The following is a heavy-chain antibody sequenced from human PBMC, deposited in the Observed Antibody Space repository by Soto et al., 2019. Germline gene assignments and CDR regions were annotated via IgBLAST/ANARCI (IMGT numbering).Heavy chain of an antibody. CDR2: ISYDGSNK. J-gene: IGHJ4*02. Sequence: GGSLRLSCAASGFTFSSYAMHWVRQAPGKGLEWVAVISYDGSNKYYADSVKGRFTISRDNSKNTLYLQMNSLRAEDTAVYYCARIGVAATWWGQGTLVTVSS. V-gene: IGHV3-30-3*01. CDR3: ARIGVAATW. CDR1: GFTFSSYA. D-gene: IGHD2-15*01.